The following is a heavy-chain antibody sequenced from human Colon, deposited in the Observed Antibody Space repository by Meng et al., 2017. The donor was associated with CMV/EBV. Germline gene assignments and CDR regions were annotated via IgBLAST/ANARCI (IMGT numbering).Heavy chain of an antibody. CDR2: IRNDDSKK. CDR3: AGSTTNTWDFDH. D-gene: IGHD1-26*01. Sequence: CAASGVTISSSGLYWVRKGQGKGLEWVAIIRNDDSKKIYANSVNSRCTITRDDSKNTLYLGMNSLRPEDAAVYYCAGSTTNTWDFDHWGQGTLVTVSS. V-gene: IGHV3-30-3*01. CDR1: GVTISSSG. J-gene: IGHJ4*02.